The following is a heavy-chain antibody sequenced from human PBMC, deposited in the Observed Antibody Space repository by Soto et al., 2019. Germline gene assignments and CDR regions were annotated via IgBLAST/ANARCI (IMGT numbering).Heavy chain of an antibody. D-gene: IGHD1-1*01. V-gene: IGHV4-4*02. J-gene: IGHJ4*02. Sequence: PSETLSLTCAVSGGSFTSNNWWTWVRQPPGQGLEWIGELYRSGGTMYMPALMSRVTISLDKSENQFSLEVTSLTAADTSVYYCPSRDPRTMVDYWGQGTLVTVS. CDR3: PSRDPRTMVDY. CDR1: GGSFTSNNW. CDR2: LYRSGGT.